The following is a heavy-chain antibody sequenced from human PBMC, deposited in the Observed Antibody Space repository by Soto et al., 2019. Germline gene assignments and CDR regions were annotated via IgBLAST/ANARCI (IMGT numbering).Heavy chain of an antibody. V-gene: IGHV3-53*04. CDR2: ILTGGST. D-gene: IGHD6-19*01. CDR1: GFTVSSNY. J-gene: IGHJ3*02. Sequence: EVQLVESGGGLVQPGGSLRLSCAASGFTVSSNYMIWVRQAPGKGLEGVAVILTGGSTYYADSVKGRFTISRHSSMNTVYLKMDSLRAEDTAVYYCARDRQSSGWLDAFDIWGQGTMVTVSS. CDR3: ARDRQSSGWLDAFDI.